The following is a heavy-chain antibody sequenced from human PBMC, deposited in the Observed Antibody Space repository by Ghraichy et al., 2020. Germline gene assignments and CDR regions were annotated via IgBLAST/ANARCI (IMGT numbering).Heavy chain of an antibody. V-gene: IGHV4-34*01. J-gene: IGHJ5*02. CDR1: GGSISGSY. D-gene: IGHD3-3*02. CDR3: GRVPLSGGIDT. CDR2: INHGGST. Sequence: SETLSLTCAGSGGSISGSYWIWVRQPPGKGLEWIGEINHGGSTNYYLSLKNRVTMSLDTSMNQFSLHLKSVPAAETAVYYCGRVPLSGGIDTWGQGTPVTVSS.